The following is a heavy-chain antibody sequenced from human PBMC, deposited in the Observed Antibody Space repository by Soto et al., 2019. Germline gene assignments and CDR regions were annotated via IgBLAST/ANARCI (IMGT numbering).Heavy chain of an antibody. Sequence: EVQLVESGGGLVKPGGSLRLSCAASGFTFSNAWMNWVRQAPGKGLEWVGRIKSKTDGGTADYAAPLKGRFTISRDDSKNTLYLQMDSLITEDTAVYYCTTQNCTGGICYSVYYYYGLDVWGQGTTVSVSS. J-gene: IGHJ6*02. CDR1: GFTFSNAW. CDR2: IKSKTDGGTA. D-gene: IGHD2-15*01. V-gene: IGHV3-15*07. CDR3: TTQNCTGGICYSVYYYYGLDV.